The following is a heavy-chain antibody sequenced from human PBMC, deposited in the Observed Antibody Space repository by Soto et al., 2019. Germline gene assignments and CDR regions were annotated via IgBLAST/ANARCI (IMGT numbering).Heavy chain of an antibody. CDR3: ANFPSRSSSTLLHS. CDR1: GFSFSRYS. CDR2: ISSRSNYI. J-gene: IGHJ4*02. Sequence: GGSLRLSCAASGFSFSRYSMNWVRQAPGKGLEWVSSISSRSNYIYYADSMKGRFTISRDNAKNSLYLEMNSLRAEDTAVYYCANFPSRSSSTLLHSWGRGNLVPLFS. D-gene: IGHD2-15*01. V-gene: IGHV3-21*06.